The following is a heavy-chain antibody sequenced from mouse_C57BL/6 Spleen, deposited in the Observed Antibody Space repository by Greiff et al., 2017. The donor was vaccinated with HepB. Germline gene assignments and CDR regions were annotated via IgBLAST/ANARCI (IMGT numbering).Heavy chain of an antibody. V-gene: IGHV1-64*01. CDR3: AREAVVKKAWFAY. D-gene: IGHD1-1*01. J-gene: IGHJ3*01. CDR1: GYTFTSYW. Sequence: VQLQQPGAELVKPGASVKLSCKASGYTFTSYWMHWVKQRPGQGLEWIGMIHPNSGSTNYNEKFKSKATLTVDKSSSTAYMQLSSLTSEDSAVYYCAREAVVKKAWFAYWGQGTLVTVSA. CDR2: IHPNSGST.